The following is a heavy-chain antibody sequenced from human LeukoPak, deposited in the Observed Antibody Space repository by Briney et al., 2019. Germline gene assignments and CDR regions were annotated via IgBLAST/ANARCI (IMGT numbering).Heavy chain of an antibody. J-gene: IGHJ4*02. CDR2: ISWNSGSI. CDR3: AKGQPTRYSSSWYFDY. CDR1: GFTFDDYA. D-gene: IGHD6-13*01. Sequence: GGSLRLSCAASGFTFDDYAMHWVRQAPGKGLEWVSGISWNSGSIGYADSVKGRFTISRDNAKNSLYLQMNSLRAEDTALYYCAKGQPTRYSSSWYFDYWGQGTLVTVSS. V-gene: IGHV3-9*01.